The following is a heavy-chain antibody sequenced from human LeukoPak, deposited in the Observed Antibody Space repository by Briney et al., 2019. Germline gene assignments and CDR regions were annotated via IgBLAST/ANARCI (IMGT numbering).Heavy chain of an antibody. CDR2: IVVGSGNT. Sequence: TSVKLSCKASGFTFTSSAVQWVRQPRGQRLEWIGWIVVGSGNTNYAQKFQERVTITRDMSTGTAYMERSSLRSEETAVYNWAAEPRGPGTRWFDPCGEGTLVTVSS. CDR1: GFTFTSSA. D-gene: IGHD3-10*01. CDR3: AAEPRGPGTRWFDP. V-gene: IGHV1-58*01. J-gene: IGHJ5*02.